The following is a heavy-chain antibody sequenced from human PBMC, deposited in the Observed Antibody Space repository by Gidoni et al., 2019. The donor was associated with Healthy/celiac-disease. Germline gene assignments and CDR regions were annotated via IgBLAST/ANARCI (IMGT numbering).Heavy chain of an antibody. CDR3: ARHLVVPTQLQYYYYYYMDV. CDR2: IYPGDSDT. V-gene: IGHV5-51*01. CDR1: GYSFTSYW. D-gene: IGHD2-2*01. Sequence: EVQLVQSGAEVKKPGESLKISCKGSGYSFTSYWIGWVRQMPGKGLEWMGIIYPGDSDTRYSPSFQGQVTISADKSISTAYLQWSSLKASDTAMYYCARHLVVPTQLQYYYYYYMDVWGKGTTVTVSS. J-gene: IGHJ6*03.